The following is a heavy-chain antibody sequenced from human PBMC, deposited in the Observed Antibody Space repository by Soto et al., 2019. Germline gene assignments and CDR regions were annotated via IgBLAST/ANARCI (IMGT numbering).Heavy chain of an antibody. CDR2: IRGSGGST. D-gene: IGHD3-22*01. CDR1: GFTFSSHA. V-gene: IGHV3-23*01. CDR3: AKDRSSRITMIVVPNDAFGI. J-gene: IGHJ3*02. Sequence: GGSLRLSCAASGFTFSSHAMSWVRQAPGKGLEWVSAIRGSGGSTYYADSVKGRFTISRDNSKNTLYLQMNSLRAEDTAVYYCAKDRSSRITMIVVPNDAFGIWGQGTMVTVSS.